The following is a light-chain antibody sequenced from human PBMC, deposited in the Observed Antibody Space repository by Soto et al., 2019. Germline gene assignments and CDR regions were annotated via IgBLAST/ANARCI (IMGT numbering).Light chain of an antibody. CDR1: SSDVGRYNY. Sequence: QSALAQPASVSGSPGQSITISCTGTSSDVGRYNYVSWFQQHPGKAPKLLIYDVSNWPSGVSDRFSGSKSGNTASLTISGLQAEDESDYYCSSFTTSSTFVFGTGTKVTGL. CDR2: DVS. J-gene: IGLJ1*01. V-gene: IGLV2-14*01. CDR3: SSFTTSSTFV.